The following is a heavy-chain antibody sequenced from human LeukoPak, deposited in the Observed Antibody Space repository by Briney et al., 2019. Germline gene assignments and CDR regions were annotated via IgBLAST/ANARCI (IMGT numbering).Heavy chain of an antibody. CDR1: GFTVSSNY. CDR3: ASFRIVGALTGFDY. CDR2: SYSGGST. V-gene: IGHV3-66*02. J-gene: IGHJ4*02. D-gene: IGHD1-26*01. Sequence: PGGSLRLSCAASGFTVSSNYMSWVRQAPGKGLEWVSVSYSGGSTYYADSVKGRFTISRDNSKNTLYLQMNSLRAEDTAVYYCASFRIVGALTGFDYWGQGTLVTVSS.